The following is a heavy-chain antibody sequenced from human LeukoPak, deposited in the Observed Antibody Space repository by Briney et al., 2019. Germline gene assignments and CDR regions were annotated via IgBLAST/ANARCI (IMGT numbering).Heavy chain of an antibody. V-gene: IGHV3-74*01. Sequence: GGSLRLSCVVSGLTFGGYWMHWVRQAPGKGLVWLSRISSDGSTTNYADSVKGRFIISRDNAENTLYMEVNNLRAEDTGLYYCAREDALERLQWGQGTLVTVSS. J-gene: IGHJ4*02. CDR1: GLTFGGYW. D-gene: IGHD6-25*01. CDR2: ISSDGSTT. CDR3: AREDALERLQ.